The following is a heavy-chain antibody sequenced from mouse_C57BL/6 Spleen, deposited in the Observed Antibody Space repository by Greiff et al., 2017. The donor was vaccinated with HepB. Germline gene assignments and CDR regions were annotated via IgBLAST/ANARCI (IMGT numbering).Heavy chain of an antibody. J-gene: IGHJ2*01. CDR1: GYTFTSYT. D-gene: IGHD1-1*01. CDR2: INHSSGYT. V-gene: IGHV1-4*01. CDR3: ARAPRGSSYYFDY. Sequence: QVQLQQSGAELARPGASVKMSCKASGYTFTSYTMHWVKQRPGQGLEWIGYINHSSGYTKYNQKFKDKATLTADKSSSTAYMQLSSLTSEDSAVYYCARAPRGSSYYFDYWGQGTTLTVSS.